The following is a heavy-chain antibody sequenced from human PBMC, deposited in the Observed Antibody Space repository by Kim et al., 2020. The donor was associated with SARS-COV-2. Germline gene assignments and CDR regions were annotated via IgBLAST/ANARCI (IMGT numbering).Heavy chain of an antibody. J-gene: IGHJ4*02. Sequence: ASVKVSCKASGYTFTSYGISWVRQAPGQGLEWMGWISAYNGNTNYAQKLQGRVTMTTDTSTSTAYMELRSLRSDDTAVYYCARDLDAAVAGTVFDYWGQGTLVTVSS. CDR3: ARDLDAAVAGTVFDY. D-gene: IGHD6-19*01. CDR2: ISAYNGNT. V-gene: IGHV1-18*01. CDR1: GYTFTSYG.